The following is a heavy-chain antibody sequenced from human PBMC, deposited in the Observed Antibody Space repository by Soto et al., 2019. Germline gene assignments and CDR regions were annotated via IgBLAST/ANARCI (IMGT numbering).Heavy chain of an antibody. V-gene: IGHV1-69*12. CDR3: ARDQDLLQLGGNYYYIMDV. CDR1: GGTLSTSA. Sequence: QVQLVQSGAEVKKPGSSVKVSCKTSGGTLSTSAISWVRQAPGQGLEWMGGIMPIFPTPDYAQNFHGRVTITADESTSTAYMELSSLRPEDTAVYYCARDQDLLQLGGNYYYIMDVWGQGTTVTVSS. J-gene: IGHJ6*02. CDR2: IMPIFPTP. D-gene: IGHD5-12*01.